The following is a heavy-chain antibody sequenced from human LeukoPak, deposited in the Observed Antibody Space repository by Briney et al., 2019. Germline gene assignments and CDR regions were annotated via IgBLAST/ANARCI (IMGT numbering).Heavy chain of an antibody. D-gene: IGHD5-24*01. CDR1: GFTFSSYA. V-gene: IGHV3-30*04. CDR3: AKDDRWLQYND. CDR2: ISYDGSNK. J-gene: IGHJ4*02. Sequence: PGGSLRLSCAASGFTFSSYAMHWVRQAPGKGLEWVAVISYDGSNKYYAGSVKGRFTISRDNSKNTVYLQMNSLRAEDTAIYYCAKDDRWLQYNDWGQGTLVTVSS.